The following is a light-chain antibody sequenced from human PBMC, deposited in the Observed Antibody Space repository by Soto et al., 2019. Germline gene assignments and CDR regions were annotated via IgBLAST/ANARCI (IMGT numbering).Light chain of an antibody. V-gene: IGKV3-11*01. CDR2: DTS. Sequence: EIVLTQSPATLSVSPGEGVTLSCRASQSIGTYLAWYRQRPGQAPRLLIYDTSNRATGTPDRFSGSGSGTDFTLTISSLEPEDFAVYDCQHRLNWPWTFGQGTKVEIK. CDR1: QSIGTY. J-gene: IGKJ1*01. CDR3: QHRLNWPWT.